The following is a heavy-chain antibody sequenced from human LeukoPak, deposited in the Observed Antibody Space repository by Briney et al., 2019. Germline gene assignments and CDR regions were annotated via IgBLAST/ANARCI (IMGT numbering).Heavy chain of an antibody. V-gene: IGHV1-18*01. J-gene: IGHJ4*02. CDR3: ARDSSGYLVFDY. CDR2: ISAYNGHT. D-gene: IGHD3-22*01. CDR1: GYTFTSYG. Sequence: ASVKVSCKASGYTFTSYGISWVRQAPGQGLEWMGWISAYNGHTNYAQKLQGRVTMTTDTSTSTAYMELRSLRSDDTAVYYCARDSSGYLVFDYWGQGTLVTVSS.